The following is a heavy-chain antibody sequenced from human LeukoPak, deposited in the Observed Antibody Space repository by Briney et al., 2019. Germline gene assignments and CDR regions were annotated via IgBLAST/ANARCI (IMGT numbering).Heavy chain of an antibody. CDR2: IDPSESYT. CDR3: ARHEAREAFDI. CDR1: GSSFTSYW. Sequence: GESLQISCKGSGSSFTSYWISWVRQLPGKGLEWMGRIDPSESYTNYSPSFQGHVTISADKSISTAYLQWSSLKASDTAMYYCARHEAREAFDIWGQGTMVTVSS. V-gene: IGHV5-10-1*01. J-gene: IGHJ3*02.